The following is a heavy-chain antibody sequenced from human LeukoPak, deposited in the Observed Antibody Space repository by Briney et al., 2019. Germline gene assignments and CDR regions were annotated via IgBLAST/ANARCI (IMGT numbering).Heavy chain of an antibody. J-gene: IGHJ5*02. CDR2: IRSSSET. CDR3: ARDAGNSGYGCDL. CDR1: GFIFSQYS. Sequence: GGSLRLSCAASGFIFSQYSMNWVRQAPGRGLEWVSHIRSSSETFYADSVKGRFTISRDNARNSLYLQMNNLRGEDTAIYYCARDAGNSGYGCDLWGQGTLVTVSS. D-gene: IGHD5-12*01. V-gene: IGHV3-48*01.